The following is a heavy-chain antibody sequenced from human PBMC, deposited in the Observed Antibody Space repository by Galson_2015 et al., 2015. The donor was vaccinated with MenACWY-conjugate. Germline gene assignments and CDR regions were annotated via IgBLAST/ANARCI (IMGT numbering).Heavy chain of an antibody. J-gene: IGHJ4*02. Sequence: SETLSLTCTVSGGSISSSSYYWGWIRQPPGKGLEWIGSIYYSGSTYYNPSLKSRVTISVDTSKNQFFLKLSSVTAADTAVYYCVGLPRGYSGYHWAYWGRGTLVIVSS. D-gene: IGHD5-12*01. CDR2: IYYSGST. V-gene: IGHV4-39*07. CDR3: VGLPRGYSGYHWAY. CDR1: GGSISSSSYY.